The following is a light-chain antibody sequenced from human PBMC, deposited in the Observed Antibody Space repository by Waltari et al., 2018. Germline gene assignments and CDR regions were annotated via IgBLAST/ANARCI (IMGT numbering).Light chain of an antibody. CDR3: QHYVRLPAT. V-gene: IGKV3-20*01. J-gene: IGKJ1*01. CDR2: GTS. Sequence: EIVLAQSPGTLSLSPGERATLSCRASQSVSRSLAWYQQKPGQAPRLLIYGTSIRATGIPDRFSGSGSGTDFSLTISRLESEDFAVYCCQHYVRLPATFGQGTKVEIK. CDR1: QSVSRS.